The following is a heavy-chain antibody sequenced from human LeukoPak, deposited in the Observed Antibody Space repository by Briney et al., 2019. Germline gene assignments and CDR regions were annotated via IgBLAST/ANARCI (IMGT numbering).Heavy chain of an antibody. V-gene: IGHV1-69*05. CDR3: ARCTTDYYYMDV. D-gene: IGHD4-17*01. J-gene: IGHJ6*03. CDR2: IIPIFGTA. CDR1: GGTFSSYA. Sequence: SVKGSCKASGGTFSSYAISWVRQAPGQGLELMGRIIPIFGTANYAQKLQGRVTITTDESTSTAYMELSSLRSEDTAVYYCARCTTDYYYMDVWGKGTTVTVSS.